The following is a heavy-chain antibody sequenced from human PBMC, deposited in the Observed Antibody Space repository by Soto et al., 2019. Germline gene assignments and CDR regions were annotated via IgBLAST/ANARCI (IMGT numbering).Heavy chain of an antibody. CDR3: ARALDYGDYVDY. Sequence: LSLTCTVSGGSISSGGYYWTWIRQHPGKGLEWIGYIFYSGSTYYNPSLKTRVTISIDTSRNQFSLKLSSVTAADTAVYYCARALDYGDYVDYWGQGTLVTVSS. J-gene: IGHJ4*02. CDR2: IFYSGST. CDR1: GGSISSGGYY. V-gene: IGHV4-31*03. D-gene: IGHD4-17*01.